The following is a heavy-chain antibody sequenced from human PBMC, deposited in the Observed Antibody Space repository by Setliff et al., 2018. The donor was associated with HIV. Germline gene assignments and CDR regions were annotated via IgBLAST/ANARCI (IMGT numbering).Heavy chain of an antibody. CDR2: VHSSATS. D-gene: IGHD6-13*01. CDR1: GDSVSGYY. Sequence: SETLSLTCAVSGDSVSGYYWSWIRQSAGRGLEWIGRVHSSATSNYNPSLKSRVTISIDTSKNQFSLKLSSVTAADTAVYYCARPGVVGSSWSWYFDLWGRGTLVTVSS. J-gene: IGHJ2*01. V-gene: IGHV4-59*10. CDR3: ARPGVVGSSWSWYFDL.